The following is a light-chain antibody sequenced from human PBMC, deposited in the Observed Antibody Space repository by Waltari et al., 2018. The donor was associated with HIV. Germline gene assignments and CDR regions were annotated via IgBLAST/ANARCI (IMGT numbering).Light chain of an antibody. CDR2: DDS. V-gene: IGLV3-21*02. CDR1: NIGTKS. CDR3: QVWDGSIHPV. J-gene: IGLJ1*01. Sequence: SFVLTQPPAVSAAPGQTAAASCAGNNIGTKSVHCYQPNPGHAPVLVVHDDSDRPSGIPDRFFGTNSGNTATLTNRGVGVDDEADYYCQVWDGSIHPVFGSGTTVTVL.